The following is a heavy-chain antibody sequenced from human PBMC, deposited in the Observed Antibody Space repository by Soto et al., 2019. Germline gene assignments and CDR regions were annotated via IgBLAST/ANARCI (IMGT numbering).Heavy chain of an antibody. CDR2: INGDGSST. CDR1: GFTFSGHW. Sequence: EVQLVESGGGLVQPGGSLRLSCAASGFTFSGHWMHWVRQAPGKGLVWVSRINGDGSSTNYADFVKGRFTISRDNAESTLYLQMNSRRAEDTAVYYCASPVVPAAMGGPYFYGIDVGGQGTTVTVSS. D-gene: IGHD2-2*01. V-gene: IGHV3-74*01. J-gene: IGHJ6*02. CDR3: ASPVVPAAMGGPYFYGIDV.